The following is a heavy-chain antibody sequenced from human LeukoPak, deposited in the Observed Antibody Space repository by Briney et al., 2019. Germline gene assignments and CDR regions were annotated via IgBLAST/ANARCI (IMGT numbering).Heavy chain of an antibody. CDR2: INHSGST. CDR3: ARGRSMVVINYYYYDMDA. D-gene: IGHD3-22*01. CDR1: GGSLSGYH. V-gene: IGHV4-34*01. Sequence: SETLSLTCAVYGGSLSGYHWSWIRQPPGKRLEWIGEINHSGSTNYNPSLKSRVTISVDTSNNQFSLKLSSVTAADTAVYSCARGRSMVVINYYYYDMDAWGQGTTVTVSS. J-gene: IGHJ6*02.